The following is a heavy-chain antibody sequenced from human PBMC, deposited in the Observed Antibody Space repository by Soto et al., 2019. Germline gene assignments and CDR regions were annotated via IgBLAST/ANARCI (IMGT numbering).Heavy chain of an antibody. V-gene: IGHV1-69*12. CDR2: IIPIFGTA. J-gene: IGHJ2*01. D-gene: IGHD2-15*01. CDR3: ARVLTVVKAFHYWYFDL. Sequence: QVQLVQSGAEVKKPGSSVKVSCKASGGTFSSYAISWVRQAPGQGLEWMGGIIPIFGTANYAQKFQGRVTITADESTSKAYMELSSLRSEDTAVYYCARVLTVVKAFHYWYFDLWGRGTLVTVSS. CDR1: GGTFSSYA.